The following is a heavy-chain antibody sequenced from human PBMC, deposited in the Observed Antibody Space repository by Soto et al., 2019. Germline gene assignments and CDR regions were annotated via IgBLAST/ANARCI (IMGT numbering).Heavy chain of an antibody. CDR3: ATHPMATITYYSGMDV. V-gene: IGHV1-69*12. D-gene: IGHD5-12*01. Sequence: QVQLVQSGAEVKKPGSSVSVSCKASGGTFSSYAISWVRQGPGQGVEWMGGSIPIFDTADYAQKFQGRVTITADESTSTAYMELSSLRSEDTAVYYCATHPMATITYYSGMDVWGQGTTVTVSS. CDR1: GGTFSSYA. CDR2: SIPIFDTA. J-gene: IGHJ6*02.